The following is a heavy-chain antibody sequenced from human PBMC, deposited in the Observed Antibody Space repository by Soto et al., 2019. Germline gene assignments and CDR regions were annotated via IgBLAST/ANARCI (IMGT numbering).Heavy chain of an antibody. Sequence: PSETLSLTCAVSGGSISSGGYSWSWIRQPPGKGLEWIGYIYHSGSTYYNPSLKSRVTISVDRSKNQFSLKLSSVTAADTAVYYCARDRGYCISTSCGFDPWGQGTLVTVSS. CDR3: ARDRGYCISTSCGFDP. J-gene: IGHJ5*02. CDR2: IYHSGST. D-gene: IGHD2-2*01. V-gene: IGHV4-30-2*01. CDR1: GGSISSGGYS.